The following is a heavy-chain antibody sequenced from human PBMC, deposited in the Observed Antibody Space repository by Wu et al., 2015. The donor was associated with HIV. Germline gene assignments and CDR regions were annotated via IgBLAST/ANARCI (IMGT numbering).Heavy chain of an antibody. D-gene: IGHD2-15*01. CDR3: APLFRVRKVGPDTPD. Sequence: QVQLVQSGAEVKKPGASVKVSCKASGYTVISYYVYWVRQAPGQGLEWMGIINPDGDKTDYAQKFQGRIAMTRDTFTSTVYLQLSSLTSEDTAVYYCAPLFRVRKVGPDTPDWADGTVLTVSS. J-gene: IGHJ4*01. CDR1: GYTVISYY. CDR2: INPDGDKT. V-gene: IGHV1-46*01.